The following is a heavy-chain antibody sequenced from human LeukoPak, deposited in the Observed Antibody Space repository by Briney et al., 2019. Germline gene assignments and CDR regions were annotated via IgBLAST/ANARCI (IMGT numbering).Heavy chain of an antibody. V-gene: IGHV1-24*01. D-gene: IGHD1-26*01. CDR1: GVSLSATS. CDR2: FDPEDGKS. J-gene: IGHJ4*02. Sequence: ASVKVSCKVSGVSLSATSIHWVRQAPGQWLEWMGGFDPEDGKSIFAQRFQGRFSMTEDTSTDTAYMELRSLRLEDTAVYYCATADKWEPLDYWGQGALVTVSS. CDR3: ATADKWEPLDY.